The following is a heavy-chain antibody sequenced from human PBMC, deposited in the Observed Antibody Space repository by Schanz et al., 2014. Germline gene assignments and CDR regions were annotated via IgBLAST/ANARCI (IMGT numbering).Heavy chain of an antibody. CDR2: ISSSGSYI. D-gene: IGHD2-15*01. J-gene: IGHJ4*02. CDR3: ARDRGYCSGGSCLTFDY. Sequence: EVQLVESGGGLVKPGGSLRLSCAASGFTFSSYSMNWVRQAPGKGLEWVSSISSSGSYIHYADSVKGRFTISRDNAKNTLYLQMNRLRAEDTAVYYCARDRGYCSGGSCLTFDYWGQGTLVTVSS. V-gene: IGHV3-21*01. CDR1: GFTFSSYS.